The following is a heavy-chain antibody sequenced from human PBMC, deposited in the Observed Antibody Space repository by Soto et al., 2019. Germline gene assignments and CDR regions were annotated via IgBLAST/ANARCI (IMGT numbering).Heavy chain of an antibody. V-gene: IGHV3-9*01. Sequence: EVQLVESGGGLVQSGKSLRLSCAASGLTFDDYAMHWVRQAPGKDLAGVSGISWNSGSIGYADSVKGRFTISRDNAKNSLYLQMNSLRAGDTALYYCASGRGYDILTGYYPYFDYWGQGTLVTVSS. CDR2: ISWNSGSI. D-gene: IGHD3-9*01. J-gene: IGHJ4*02. CDR3: ASGRGYDILTGYYPYFDY. CDR1: GLTFDDYA.